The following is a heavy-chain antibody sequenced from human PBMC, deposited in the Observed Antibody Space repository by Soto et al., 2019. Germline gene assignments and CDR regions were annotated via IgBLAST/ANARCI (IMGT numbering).Heavy chain of an antibody. D-gene: IGHD5-12*01. J-gene: IGHJ4*02. CDR1: GFTFSVYS. V-gene: IGHV3-48*02. Sequence: VGSLRLSCAASGFTFSVYSMNWIRQAPGKGLQWVSYMTSDMKTIHYADSVKGRFTISRDNAKNLVYLQMTSLRDEDTAVYYCARERGAGYINNWGQGTLVTVSS. CDR3: ARERGAGYINN. CDR2: MTSDMKTI.